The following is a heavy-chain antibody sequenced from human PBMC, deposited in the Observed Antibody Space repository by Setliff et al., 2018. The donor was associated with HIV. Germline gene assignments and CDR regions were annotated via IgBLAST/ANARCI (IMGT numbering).Heavy chain of an antibody. D-gene: IGHD3-3*01. CDR2: IYPGNSDA. J-gene: IGHJ3*02. CDR3: ARLSQRIRIFGVINRGEEFDI. Sequence: GESLKISCKGSGYSFPNNWIGWVRQMSGKGLEWMGFIYPGNSDARYSPSFEGQVTISADNSNTTAYLQWSSLKASDTAMYFCARLSQRIRIFGVINRGEEFDIWGQGTMVTVS. CDR1: GYSFPNNW. V-gene: IGHV5-51*01.